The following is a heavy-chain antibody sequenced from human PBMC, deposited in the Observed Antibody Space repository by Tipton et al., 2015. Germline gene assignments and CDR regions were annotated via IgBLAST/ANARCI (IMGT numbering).Heavy chain of an antibody. CDR3: ATEGIRSSWYGSFDY. D-gene: IGHD6-13*01. V-gene: IGHV3-11*01. J-gene: IGHJ4*02. CDR1: GFTFGDYF. CDR2: VSRIVSPK. Sequence: SLRLSCGASGFTFGDYFMSRFRQAQGKGLKCLSCVSRIVSPKYYADSGKGRFIMSRGNAKKSLYLQVNSLRADDTAVYYCATEGIRSSWYGSFDYWGQGTLVTVSP.